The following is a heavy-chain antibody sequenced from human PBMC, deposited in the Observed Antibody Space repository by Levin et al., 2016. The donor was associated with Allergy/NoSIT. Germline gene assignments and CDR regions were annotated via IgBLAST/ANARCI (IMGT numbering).Heavy chain of an antibody. Sequence: VRQAPGKGLEWVSVIYSGGSTYYADSVKGRFTISRDNSKNTLYLQMNSLRAEDTAVYYCARGRVTAAMSPFDYWGQGTLVTVSS. CDR3: ARGRVTAAMSPFDY. D-gene: IGHD2-2*01. CDR2: IYSGGST. V-gene: IGHV3-53*01. J-gene: IGHJ4*02.